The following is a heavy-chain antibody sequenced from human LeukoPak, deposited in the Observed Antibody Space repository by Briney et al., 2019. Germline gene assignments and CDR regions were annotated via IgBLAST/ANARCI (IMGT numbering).Heavy chain of an antibody. CDR2: IYYSGST. CDR1: GGSISSYY. D-gene: IGHD4-17*01. V-gene: IGHV4-59*01. J-gene: IGHJ6*02. CDR3: ARGLSLYGDNYYYYGMDV. Sequence: SETLSLTCTVSGGSISSYYWSWIRQPPGKGLEWIGYIYYSGSTNYNPSLKSRVTISVDTSKNQFSLKLSSVTAADTAVYYCARGLSLYGDNYYYYGMDVWGQGTTVTVSS.